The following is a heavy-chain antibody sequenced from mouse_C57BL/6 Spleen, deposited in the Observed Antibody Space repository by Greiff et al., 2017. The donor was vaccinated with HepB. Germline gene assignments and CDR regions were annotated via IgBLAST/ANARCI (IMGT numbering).Heavy chain of an antibody. Sequence: QVQLKQPGAELVKPGASVKLSCKASGYTFTSYWMHWVKQRPGQGLEWIGMIHPNSGSTNYNEKFKSKATLTVDKSSSTAYMQLSSLTSEDSAVYYCARGGVLREGFDYWGQGTTLTVSS. J-gene: IGHJ2*01. V-gene: IGHV1-64*01. CDR2: IHPNSGST. D-gene: IGHD1-1*01. CDR1: GYTFTSYW. CDR3: ARGGVLREGFDY.